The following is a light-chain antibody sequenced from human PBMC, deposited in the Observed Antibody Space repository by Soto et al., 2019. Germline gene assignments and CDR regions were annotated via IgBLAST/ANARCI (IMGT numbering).Light chain of an antibody. V-gene: IGKV3-20*01. CDR1: QSVRSSY. CDR2: GAS. CDR3: QQYGSSPMYT. J-gene: IGKJ2*01. Sequence: EIVLTQSPGTLSLSPGERGTLSCRASQSVRSSYLAWYQQKPGQAPMLLIHGASTRATGIPDRFSGSGSGTDFTLTISRLEPEDFAVYYCQQYGSSPMYTFGQGTKLEIK.